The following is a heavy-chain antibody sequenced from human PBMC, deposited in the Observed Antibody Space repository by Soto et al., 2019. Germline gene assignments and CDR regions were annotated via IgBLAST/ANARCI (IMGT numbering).Heavy chain of an antibody. Sequence: GGSLRLSCAASGFTFSSYWMSWVRQAPGKGLEWVDNIEEEGSEKNYVDTVKGQFTISRDNAKISLYLQMNSLRAEDTAVYYCARERYYYGSGDYWGQGTLVTVSS. CDR2: IEEEGSEK. J-gene: IGHJ4*02. CDR3: ARERYYYGSGDY. CDR1: GFTFSSYW. V-gene: IGHV3-7*01. D-gene: IGHD3-10*01.